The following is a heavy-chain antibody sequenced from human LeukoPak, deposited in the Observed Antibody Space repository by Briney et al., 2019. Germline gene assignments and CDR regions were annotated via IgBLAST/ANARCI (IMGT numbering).Heavy chain of an antibody. J-gene: IGHJ4*02. Sequence: GGSLRLSCAASGFTFDDYAMHWVRQAPGKGLEWVSGISWNSGSIGYADSAKGRFTISRDNAKNSLYLQMNSLRAEDTALYYCARGELGAMGDYWGQGTLVTVSS. CDR2: ISWNSGSI. V-gene: IGHV3-9*01. CDR1: GFTFDDYA. D-gene: IGHD1-26*01. CDR3: ARGELGAMGDY.